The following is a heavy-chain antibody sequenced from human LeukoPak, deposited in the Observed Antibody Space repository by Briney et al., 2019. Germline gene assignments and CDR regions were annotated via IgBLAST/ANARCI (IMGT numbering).Heavy chain of an antibody. D-gene: IGHD3-16*02. CDR3: ARSEARFMLS. V-gene: IGHV3-48*03. CDR1: GFNFRWYE. CDR2: ISNSGDSI. Sequence: GGPLTLFCGASGFNFRWYEMNWLHQAPGKGLDWVSFISNSGDSIHYADSVKGRFTISRDNAKNSLFLQMNSLRAEDTAVYYCARSEARFMLSWGQGALVTVSS. J-gene: IGHJ4*02.